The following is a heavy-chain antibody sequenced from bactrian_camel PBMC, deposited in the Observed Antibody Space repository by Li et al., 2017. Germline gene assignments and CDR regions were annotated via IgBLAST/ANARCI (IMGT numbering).Heavy chain of an antibody. CDR2: IYTGDGRT. V-gene: IGHV3S1*01. CDR1: GFTSRWYF. CDR3: AAEETCTAMTGWWTYRFSY. Sequence: QVQLVESGGGSVQAGGSMRPSCAVSGFTSRWYFMAWVRQAPGKEREGVALIYTGDGRTEYRDFAKGRFTISQESDRNTVYLQMHNLQPDDSGVYYCAAEETCTAMTGWWTYRFSYWGQGTQVTVSS. J-gene: IGHJ4*01. D-gene: IGHD5*01.